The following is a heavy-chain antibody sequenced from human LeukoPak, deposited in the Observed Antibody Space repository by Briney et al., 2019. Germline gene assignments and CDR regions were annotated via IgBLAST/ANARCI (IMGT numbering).Heavy chain of an antibody. V-gene: IGHV3-7*01. D-gene: IGHD1-26*01. Sequence: GGSLRLSCAASGFTFSSYWMSWVRQAPGKGLEWVANIKQDGSEKYYVDSVKGRFTISRDNAKNSLYLQMNSLRAEDTAVYYCARAGVSGSYPRYNWFDPWGQGTLVTVSS. CDR1: GFTFSSYW. CDR2: IKQDGSEK. J-gene: IGHJ5*02. CDR3: ARAGVSGSYPRYNWFDP.